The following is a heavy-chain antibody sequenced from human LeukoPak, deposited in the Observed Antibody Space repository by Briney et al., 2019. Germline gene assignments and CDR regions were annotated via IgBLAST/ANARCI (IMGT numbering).Heavy chain of an antibody. V-gene: IGHV3-64D*09. CDR3: AKLEWRYYYDT. Sequence: GGSLRLSCSASGFTFSSYAMHWVRQAPGKGLEYVSAISSSGGSTYYADSVKGRFTISRDNSKNTLHLQMSSLRAEDTAVYYCAKLEWRYYYDTWGQGTLVTVSS. D-gene: IGHD3-22*01. J-gene: IGHJ5*02. CDR1: GFTFSSYA. CDR2: ISSSGGST.